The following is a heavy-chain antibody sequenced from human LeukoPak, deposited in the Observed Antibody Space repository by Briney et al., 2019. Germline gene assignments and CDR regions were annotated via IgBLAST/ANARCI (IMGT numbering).Heavy chain of an antibody. J-gene: IGHJ4*02. D-gene: IGHD6-13*01. CDR3: ARVYTSSWYDY. CDR2: ISSSSSTI. CDR1: GFTFNTYS. Sequence: GGSLRLSCAASGFTFNTYSMNWGRQAPEKGLEWVSYISSSSSTIKYADSVKGRFTISRDNAKNSLFLQMNSLRAEDTAVYYCARVYTSSWYDYWGQGTLVTVSS. V-gene: IGHV3-48*01.